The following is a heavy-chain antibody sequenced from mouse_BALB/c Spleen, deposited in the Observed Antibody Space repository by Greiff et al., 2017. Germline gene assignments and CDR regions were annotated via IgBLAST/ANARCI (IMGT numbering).Heavy chain of an antibody. CDR2: IWAGGST. J-gene: IGHJ2*01. CDR3: ARDPLYGSRDYYFDY. Sequence: QVQLKESGPGLVAPSQSLSITCTVSGFSLTSYGVHWVRQPPGKGLEWLGVIWAGGSTNYNSALMSRLSISKDNSKSQVFLKMNSLQTDDTAMYYCARDPLYGSRDYYFDYWGQGTTLTVSS. V-gene: IGHV2-9*02. D-gene: IGHD1-1*01. CDR1: GFSLTSYG.